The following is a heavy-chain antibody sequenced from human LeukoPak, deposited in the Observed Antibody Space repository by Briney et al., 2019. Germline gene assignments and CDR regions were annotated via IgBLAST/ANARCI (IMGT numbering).Heavy chain of an antibody. CDR3: AKDVCTSPRCLLYFDS. CDR1: GFAFSNYA. J-gene: IGHJ4*02. CDR2: ISGFNT. Sequence: GGSLRLSCTTSGFAFSNYAMNWVRQASGKGPEWVSVISGFNTYYADSVKGRFTIFRDNSKNVLYLQMDRLRAEDTAVYSCAKDVCTSPRCLLYFDSWGQGTLVTVSS. V-gene: IGHV3-23*01. D-gene: IGHD2-8*01.